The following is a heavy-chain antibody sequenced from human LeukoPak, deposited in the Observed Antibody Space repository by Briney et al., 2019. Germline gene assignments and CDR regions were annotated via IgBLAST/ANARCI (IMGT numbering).Heavy chain of an antibody. CDR3: ARVGTVLDGGY. V-gene: IGHV4-59*01. Sequence: PSLTLSLTCAVYGGSISSDYWSWIRQPPGKGVDWIGYIYYSGGTNYNPSLKSRVTISVDTSKKQFSLKLSSVTAADTAVYYCARVGTVLDGGYWGQGILVTVSS. D-gene: IGHD1-7*01. CDR1: GGSISSDY. CDR2: IYYSGGT. J-gene: IGHJ4*02.